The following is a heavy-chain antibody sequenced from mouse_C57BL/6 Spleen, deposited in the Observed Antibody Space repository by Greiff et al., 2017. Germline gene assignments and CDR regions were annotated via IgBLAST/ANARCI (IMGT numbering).Heavy chain of an antibody. D-gene: IGHD1-1*01. V-gene: IGHV1-15*01. CDR3: THEMGYYGSEGFAY. Sequence: QVQLQQSGAELVRPGASVTLSCKASGYTFTDYEMHWVKQTPVHGLEWIGAIDPETGGTAYNQKFKGKAILTADKSSSTAYMELRSLTSEDSAVYSCTHEMGYYGSEGFAYWGQGTLVTVSA. CDR1: GYTFTDYE. J-gene: IGHJ3*01. CDR2: IDPETGGT.